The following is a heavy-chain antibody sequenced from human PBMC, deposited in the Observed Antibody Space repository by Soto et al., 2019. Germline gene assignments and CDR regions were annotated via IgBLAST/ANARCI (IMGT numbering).Heavy chain of an antibody. V-gene: IGHV1-3*01. Sequence: QVQLVQSGSEVRNPGASVKVSCKASGYTFTSFPLHWVRQAPGKSLEWLGWINSGSGDTKYSQKFQGRVTITRDISTTTAHMELTNLKSDDTAIYYCARWLRGSIYYGLDVWGQGATVTVSS. J-gene: IGHJ6*02. D-gene: IGHD5-12*01. CDR3: ARWLRGSIYYGLDV. CDR1: GYTFTSFP. CDR2: INSGSGDT.